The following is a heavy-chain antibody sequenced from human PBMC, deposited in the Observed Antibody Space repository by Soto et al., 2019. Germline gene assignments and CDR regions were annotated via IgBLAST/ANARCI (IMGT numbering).Heavy chain of an antibody. CDR2: IKSKNDGGTT. Sequence: EVQVVESGGGLVKPGGSLRHSCAASGFGFTNSWMNWVRQAPGKGLEWVGRIKSKNDGGTTDYAAPVQGRFTISRDDSKTTIYLQMNSLKTEDTAVYYCTSAGQYCTSTTCKAYWGQGTPVTVSS. J-gene: IGHJ4*02. D-gene: IGHD2-2*01. CDR3: TSAGQYCTSTTCKAY. CDR1: GFGFTNSW. V-gene: IGHV3-15*07.